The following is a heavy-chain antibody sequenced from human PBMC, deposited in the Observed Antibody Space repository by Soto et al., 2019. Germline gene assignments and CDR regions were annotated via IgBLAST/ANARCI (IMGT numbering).Heavy chain of an antibody. V-gene: IGHV4-4*07. CDR2: IYSSGST. CDR3: ARGQRFSDWFDP. Sequence: LSLTCTVTGGAISGYYWTWIRQSDGEGLEWIGRIYSSGSTNYNPSLKSRVTISLDTSMNYFSLRLSSVTAADTAVYYCARGQRFSDWFDPWGQGTLVTVSS. D-gene: IGHD3-3*01. CDR1: GGAISGYY. J-gene: IGHJ5*02.